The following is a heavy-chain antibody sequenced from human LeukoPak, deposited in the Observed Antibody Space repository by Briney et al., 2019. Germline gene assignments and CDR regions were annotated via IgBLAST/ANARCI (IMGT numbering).Heavy chain of an antibody. D-gene: IGHD6-19*01. CDR2: INPNSGGT. V-gene: IGHV1-2*02. Sequence: GASVKVSCKASGYTFTGYYMHWVRQAPGQGLEWMGWINPNSGGTNYAQKLQGRVTMTTDTSTSTAYMELRSLRSDDTAVYYCARDRDGIAVAGRYWGQGTLVTVSS. J-gene: IGHJ4*02. CDR1: GYTFTGYY. CDR3: ARDRDGIAVAGRY.